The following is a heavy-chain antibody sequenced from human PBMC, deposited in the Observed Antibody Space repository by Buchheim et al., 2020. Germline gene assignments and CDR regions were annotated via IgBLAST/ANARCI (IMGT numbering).Heavy chain of an antibody. CDR1: GDSITNGDYY. J-gene: IGHJ4*02. Sequence: QVQLQESGPGLVKPSQPLSLTCTVSGDSITNGDYYWSWIRQPPGKGPEWIGYIYYSGSTYYNPSLESRVSLSVDTSKNQFSLKLNSVTAADTAVYYCASSPWGAAAGSFDYWGQGTL. CDR2: IYYSGST. D-gene: IGHD6-13*01. CDR3: ASSPWGAAAGSFDY. V-gene: IGHV4-30-4*01.